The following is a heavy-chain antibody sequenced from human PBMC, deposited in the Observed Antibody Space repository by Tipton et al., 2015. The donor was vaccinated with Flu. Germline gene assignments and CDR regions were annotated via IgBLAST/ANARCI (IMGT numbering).Heavy chain of an antibody. Sequence: QLVQSGGDLIQPGGSLRLSCAASGFTVNYNYVSWVRQAPGKGLEWVSVISSGGTTYYTDSVKGRFTISRDNSKNTLYLQMNSLTAEDTAVYYCASHGGDYYDAFNIWGQGTMVTVSS. V-gene: IGHV3-53*01. D-gene: IGHD2-21*01. J-gene: IGHJ3*02. CDR3: ASHGGDYYDAFNI. CDR2: ISSGGTT. CDR1: GFTVNYNY.